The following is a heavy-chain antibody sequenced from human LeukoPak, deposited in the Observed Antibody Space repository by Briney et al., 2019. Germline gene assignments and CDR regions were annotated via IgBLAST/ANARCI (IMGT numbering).Heavy chain of an antibody. D-gene: IGHD6-13*01. V-gene: IGHV3-23*01. J-gene: IGHJ4*02. Sequence: PGGSLRLSCAGSGFTFSSYAMNWVRQAPGKGLEWVSFISSSGGSTYYADSVKGRFTISRDNSDNTLFLQMNSLRAEDTAIYYCAKGDGQQVVRTPFDYWGQGTLVTVSS. CDR2: ISSSGGST. CDR1: GFTFSSYA. CDR3: AKGDGQQVVRTPFDY.